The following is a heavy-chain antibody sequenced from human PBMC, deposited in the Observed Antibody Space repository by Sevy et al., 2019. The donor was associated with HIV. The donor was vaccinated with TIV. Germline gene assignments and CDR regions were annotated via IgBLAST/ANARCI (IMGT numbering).Heavy chain of an antibody. V-gene: IGHV3-53*01. Sequence: GGSLRLSCAASGFTVSSNYMSWVRQAPGKGLEWVSVIYSGGSTYYADSVKGRFTISRDNSKNTLYLQMNSLRAEDTAVDYCARGHPHCSGGSCQKYYFDYWGQGTLVTVSS. D-gene: IGHD2-15*01. J-gene: IGHJ4*02. CDR2: IYSGGST. CDR3: ARGHPHCSGGSCQKYYFDY. CDR1: GFTVSSNY.